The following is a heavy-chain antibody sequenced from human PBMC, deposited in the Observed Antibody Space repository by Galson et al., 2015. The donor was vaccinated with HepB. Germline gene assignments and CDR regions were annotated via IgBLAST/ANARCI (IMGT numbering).Heavy chain of an antibody. CDR2: IYYSGST. CDR1: GGSISSSSYY. D-gene: IGHD3-22*01. J-gene: IGHJ3*02. V-gene: IGHV4-39*01. CDR3: ARTYYYDSGEAFDI. Sequence: SETLSLTCTVSGGSISSSSYYWGWIRQPPGKGLEWIGSIYYSGSTYYNPSLKSRVTISVDTSKNQFSLKLSSVTAADTAVYYCARTYYYDSGEAFDIWGQGTMVTVSS.